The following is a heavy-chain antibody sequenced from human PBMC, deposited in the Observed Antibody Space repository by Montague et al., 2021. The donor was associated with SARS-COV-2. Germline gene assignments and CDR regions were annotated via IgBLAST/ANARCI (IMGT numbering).Heavy chain of an antibody. CDR1: GFNFSSYT. V-gene: IGHV3-30*04. D-gene: IGHD3-22*01. CDR3: ARGNYDSSGHYPAYYFDN. J-gene: IGHJ4*02. Sequence: SLRLYCAASGFNFSSYTVHWVRQAPGKGLEWVAVLSYDGSNEYYAESVKGRFTISRDNVKNSLYLQMNNLRAEDTAVYYCARGNYDSSGHYPAYYFDNWGQGTLVTVSS. CDR2: LSYDGSNE.